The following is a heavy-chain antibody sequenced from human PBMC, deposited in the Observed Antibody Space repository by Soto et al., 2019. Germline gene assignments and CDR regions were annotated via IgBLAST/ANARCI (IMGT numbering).Heavy chain of an antibody. CDR2: ISSSSSYI. CDR3: ARVFDWGYCYDGMDV. D-gene: IGHD3-9*01. Sequence: GGSLRLSCAASGFTFSSYSMNWVRQAPGKGLEWVSSISSSSSYIYYADSVKGRFTISRDNAKNSLYLQMNSLRAEDTAVYYCARVFDWGYCYDGMDVWGQGTTVTVSS. CDR1: GFTFSSYS. V-gene: IGHV3-21*01. J-gene: IGHJ6*02.